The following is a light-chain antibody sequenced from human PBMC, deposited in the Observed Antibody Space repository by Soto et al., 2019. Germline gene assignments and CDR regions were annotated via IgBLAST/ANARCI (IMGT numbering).Light chain of an antibody. CDR1: QGISSY. J-gene: IGKJ2*01. V-gene: IGKV1-9*01. Sequence: DIQLTQSPSFLSASVGDRVTITCRASQGISSYLAWYQQKPGKAPKLLIYAASTLRSGVPSRFSGSGSGTEFTLTISSLQPEDFATYYCKQLNSFFGQGTKLEIK. CDR3: KQLNSF. CDR2: AAS.